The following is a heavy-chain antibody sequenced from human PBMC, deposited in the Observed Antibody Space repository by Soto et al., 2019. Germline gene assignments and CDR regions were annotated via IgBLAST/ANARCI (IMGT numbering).Heavy chain of an antibody. CDR2: INPNGGST. D-gene: IGHD2-21*01. J-gene: IGHJ4*02. V-gene: IGHV1-46*01. CDR1: GYIFIHYD. CDR3: ARSLLQGDF. Sequence: QVQLVQSGAEVKKPGASVKVSCKASGYIFIHYDIHWVRQAPGQGLEWMAIINPNGGSTNYAQKFQGSVTVTSDTSTSTVSMELNSLGSDDTAVYFCARSLLQGDFWGQGTLVTVSS.